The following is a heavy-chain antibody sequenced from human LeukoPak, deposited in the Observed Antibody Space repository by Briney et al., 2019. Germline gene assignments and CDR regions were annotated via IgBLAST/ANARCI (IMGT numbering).Heavy chain of an antibody. CDR1: VVSISSSY. D-gene: IGHD3-22*01. J-gene: IGHJ3*02. CDR2: IHYSGST. V-gene: IGHV4-59*01. Sequence: SETLSLTCTVSVVSISSSYCSWIRQPPGKGLEWIGYIHYSGSTNYTPTLKSRLTMSVDTSKNQFSLKLSPVTAADTAVYYCVRGYYDSSGYSNTFDIWGQGTMVTVSS. CDR3: VRGYYDSSGYSNTFDI.